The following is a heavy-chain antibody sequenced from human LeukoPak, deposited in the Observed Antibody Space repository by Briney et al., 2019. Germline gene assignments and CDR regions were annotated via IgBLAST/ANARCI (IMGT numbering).Heavy chain of an antibody. D-gene: IGHD3-3*01. V-gene: IGHV3-23*01. CDR2: ISDSGGST. CDR1: GFTFSSYA. CDR3: AKANSITIFGVISPVDY. J-gene: IGHJ4*02. Sequence: GGSLRLSCAASGFTFSSYAMSWVRRAPGKGLEWVSTISDSGGSTYYADSVKGRFTISRDNSKNTLYLQMNSLRAEDTAVYYCAKANSITIFGVISPVDYWGQGTLVTVSS.